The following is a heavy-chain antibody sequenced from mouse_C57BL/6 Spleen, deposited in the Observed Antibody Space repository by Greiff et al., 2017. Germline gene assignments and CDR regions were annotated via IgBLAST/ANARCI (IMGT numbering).Heavy chain of an antibody. CDR1: GYSFTGYY. J-gene: IGHJ2*01. CDR3: ATLNDGYYLDY. D-gene: IGHD2-3*01. V-gene: IGHV1-42*01. Sequence: EVKLEESGPELVKPGASVKISCKASGYSFTGYYMNWVKQSPEKSLEWIGEINPSTGGTTYNQKFKAKATLTVDKSSSTAYMQLKSLTSEDSAVDYCATLNDGYYLDYWGQGTTLTVSS. CDR2: INPSTGGT.